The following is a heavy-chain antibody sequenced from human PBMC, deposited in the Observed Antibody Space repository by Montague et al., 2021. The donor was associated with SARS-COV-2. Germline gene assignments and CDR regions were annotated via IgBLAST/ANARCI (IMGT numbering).Heavy chain of an antibody. V-gene: IGHV2-70*13. D-gene: IGHD1-26*01. CDR1: GFSLSTTGMC. CDR2: IDCDGDK. Sequence: PALVKPTQTLTLTCSFSGFSLSTTGMCISWIRQPPGKALEWLALIDCDGDKYYSTSLKTRLTISKDTSKGQVVLTMTKMDPVDTATYYCARVGFGHYDAVDVWGQGTTVTVSS. J-gene: IGHJ6*02. CDR3: ARVGFGHYDAVDV.